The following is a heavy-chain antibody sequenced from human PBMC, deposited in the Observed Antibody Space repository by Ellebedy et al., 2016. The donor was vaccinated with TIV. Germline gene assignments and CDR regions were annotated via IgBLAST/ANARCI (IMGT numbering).Heavy chain of an antibody. CDR3: AKGKRRAGEATPDALDL. V-gene: IGHV3-9*01. J-gene: IGHJ4*03. CDR2: IGWNSNTL. D-gene: IGHD3-10*01. CDR1: GFTFDDYG. Sequence: PGGSLRLSCTASGFTFDDYGLHWVRQSPGKGLEWVSGIGWNSNTLAQADSVRGRFTISRDSAQKSLYLQMRSLRADDSALYYCAKGKRRAGEATPDALDLWGQGTLVTVSS.